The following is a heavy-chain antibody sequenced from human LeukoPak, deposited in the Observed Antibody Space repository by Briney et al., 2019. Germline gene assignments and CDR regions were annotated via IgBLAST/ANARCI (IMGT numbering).Heavy chain of an antibody. D-gene: IGHD3-22*01. Sequence: GGSLRLSCAASGFAVSNNHMSWVRQAPVKGLEGVSVIYGGGTTNYADSVKGRFTISRDNPRNTVYLQMNSLRADDTAVYYCARDLGYYESSGYHDWGQGTLVTVSS. V-gene: IGHV3-53*01. J-gene: IGHJ4*02. CDR1: GFAVSNNH. CDR3: ARDLGYYESSGYHD. CDR2: IYGGGTT.